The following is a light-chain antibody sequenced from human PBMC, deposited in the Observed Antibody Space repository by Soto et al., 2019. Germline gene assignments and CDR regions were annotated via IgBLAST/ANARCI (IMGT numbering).Light chain of an antibody. J-gene: IGKJ1*01. CDR2: GAS. CDR3: QQYGNSPRT. CDR1: QSVSSS. V-gene: IGKV3-20*01. Sequence: EIVLTQSPGTLSLSPGERATLSCRASQSVSSSLAWYQQRPGQAPRLLIYGASSRATGIPDRFSGSGSGTDFTLTISRVEPADFAVYYCQQYGNSPRTFGQGTKVEIK.